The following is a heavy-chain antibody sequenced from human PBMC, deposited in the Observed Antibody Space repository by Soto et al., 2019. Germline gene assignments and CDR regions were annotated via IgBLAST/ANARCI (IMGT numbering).Heavy chain of an antibody. Sequence: LSCAASGFTFRSYGMHWVRQAPGKGLEWVAVTWYDGSQTYYADSVKGRFTISRDNSKSALFLQMDSLRAEDTAIYYCARYNSGHSDYWGQGTLVTVSS. CDR3: ARYNSGHSDY. V-gene: IGHV3-33*01. CDR2: TWYDGSQT. CDR1: GFTFRSYG. D-gene: IGHD1-1*01. J-gene: IGHJ4*02.